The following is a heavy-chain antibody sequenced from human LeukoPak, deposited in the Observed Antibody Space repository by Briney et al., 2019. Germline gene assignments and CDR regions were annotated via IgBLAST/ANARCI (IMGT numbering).Heavy chain of an antibody. CDR2: IHANGDT. Sequence: PSETLSLTCTVSGFSISSNYWSWIRQPPGKGLEWNGLEWIGYIHANGDTNYNPSLNRRVTMSLDSFRRHLSLNLSSLTAADTAVYFCAGYDHSNYLAYWGQGILVTVSS. CDR1: GFSISSNY. CDR3: AGYDHSNYLAY. D-gene: IGHD4-11*01. V-gene: IGHV4-4*08. J-gene: IGHJ4*02.